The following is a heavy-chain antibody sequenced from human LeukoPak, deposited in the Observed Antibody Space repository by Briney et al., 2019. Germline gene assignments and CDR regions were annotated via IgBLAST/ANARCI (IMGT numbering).Heavy chain of an antibody. J-gene: IGHJ4*02. Sequence: SETLSLTCTVSGGSISSYYWNWIRQPPGKGLEWIGDIYYSGSTNYNPSLKSRATISVDTSKNQFSLKLRSVTAADAAVYYCAKDSIGSSWYFDYWGQGTLVTVSS. CDR1: GGSISSYY. CDR2: IYYSGST. CDR3: AKDSIGSSWYFDY. D-gene: IGHD6-13*01. V-gene: IGHV4-59*01.